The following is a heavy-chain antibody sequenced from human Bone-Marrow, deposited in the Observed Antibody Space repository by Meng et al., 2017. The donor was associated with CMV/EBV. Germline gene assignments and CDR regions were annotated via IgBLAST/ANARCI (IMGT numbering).Heavy chain of an antibody. J-gene: IGHJ4*02. CDR2: IYYSGST. CDR3: ARVGDDYGDYGFDY. Sequence: SGASISSGGYYWGCIRQHPGKGLEWIRYIYYSGSTYYNPSLKSRVTISVDTSKNQFSLKLSSVTAADTAVYYCARVGDDYGDYGFDYWGQGTLVTVSS. CDR1: GASISSGGYY. D-gene: IGHD4-17*01. V-gene: IGHV4-31*02.